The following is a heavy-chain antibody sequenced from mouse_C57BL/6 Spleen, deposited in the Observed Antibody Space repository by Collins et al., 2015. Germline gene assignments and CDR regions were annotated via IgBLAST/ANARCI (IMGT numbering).Heavy chain of an antibody. CDR3: ARYRFYYGQNLFDY. CDR1: GFTFTDYY. V-gene: IGHV7-3*01. Sequence: EVKLVESGEGLVQPGGSLSLSCAASGFTFTDYYMNWVRQPPGKALEWLGFIRNKANGYTTEYSASVKGRFTIARDNSQSILYLQMNALRAEDSATYYCARYRFYYGQNLFDYWGQGTTLTVSS. D-gene: IGHD1-1*01. J-gene: IGHJ2*01. CDR2: IRNKANGYTT.